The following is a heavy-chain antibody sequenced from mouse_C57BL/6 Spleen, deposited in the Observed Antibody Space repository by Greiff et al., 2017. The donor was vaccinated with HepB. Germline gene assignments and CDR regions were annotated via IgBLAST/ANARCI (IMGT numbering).Heavy chain of an antibody. CDR1: GFNIKDYY. CDR2: IDPEDGET. J-gene: IGHJ3*01. Sequence: VQLKESGAELVKPGASVKLSCTASGFNIKDYYMHWVKQRTEQGLEWIGRIDPEDGETKYAPKFQGKATITADTSSNTAYLQLSSLTSEDTAVYYCARERAFTTDLFAYWGQGTLVTVSA. V-gene: IGHV14-2*01. CDR3: ARERAFTTDLFAY. D-gene: IGHD1-1*01.